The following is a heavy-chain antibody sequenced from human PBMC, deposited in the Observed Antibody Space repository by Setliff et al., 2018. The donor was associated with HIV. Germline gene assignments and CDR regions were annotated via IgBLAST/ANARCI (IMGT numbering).Heavy chain of an antibody. CDR1: GFTFTTKW. V-gene: IGHV3-7*01. Sequence: GGSLRLSCAASGFTFTTKWMSWVRQAPRKGLEWVANINQDGSEAYYVDSVKGRFTIFRDNVNNSLTLQMTSLRAEDTAVYYCAREGKNYNFWSGYHFYFDSWGLGSLVTVSS. D-gene: IGHD3-3*01. J-gene: IGHJ4*02. CDR2: INQDGSEA. CDR3: AREGKNYNFWSGYHFYFDS.